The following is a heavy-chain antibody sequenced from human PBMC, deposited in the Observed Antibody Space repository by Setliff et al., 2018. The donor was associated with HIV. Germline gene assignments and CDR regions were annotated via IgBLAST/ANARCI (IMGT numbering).Heavy chain of an antibody. CDR3: ARGRHCNGGACYPHYYYYYHYLDV. J-gene: IGHJ6*03. CDR2: INLIRTT. Sequence: SETLSLTCAVYGGSFSGYYWNWIRQPPGKGLEWIGEINLIRTTDYNPSLKSRATISLDTSKNPFSLKVSSVTAADTAVYYCARGRHCNGGACYPHYYYYYHYLDVWGKGTTVTVSS. D-gene: IGHD2-15*01. CDR1: GGSFSGYY. V-gene: IGHV4-34*01.